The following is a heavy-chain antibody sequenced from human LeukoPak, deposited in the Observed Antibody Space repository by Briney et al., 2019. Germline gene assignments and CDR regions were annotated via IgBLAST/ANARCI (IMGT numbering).Heavy chain of an antibody. J-gene: IGHJ4*02. CDR3: ASNLLYCSSTSCYFDY. CDR1: GGTFSSYA. D-gene: IGHD2-2*01. V-gene: IGHV1-69*13. CDR2: IIPIFGTA. Sequence: SVRVSCKTSGGTFSSYAISWVRQAPGQGLEWMGGIIPIFGTANYAQKFQGRVTITADESTSTAYMELSSLRSEDTAVYYCASNLLYCSSTSCYFDYWGQGTLVTVSS.